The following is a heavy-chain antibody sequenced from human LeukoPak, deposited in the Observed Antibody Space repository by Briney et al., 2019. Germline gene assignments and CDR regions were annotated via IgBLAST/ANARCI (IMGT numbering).Heavy chain of an antibody. D-gene: IGHD6-19*01. CDR3: ARHKISVAGTRDFDY. CDR2: IYYSGST. CDR1: GGSISSSSYY. Sequence: SETLSLTCTVSGGSISSSSYYWGWIRQPPGKGLEWIGSIYYSGSTYYNPSLKSRVTISVDTSKNQFSLKLSSVTPADTAVYYCARHKISVAGTRDFDYWGQGTLVTVSS. V-gene: IGHV4-39*01. J-gene: IGHJ4*02.